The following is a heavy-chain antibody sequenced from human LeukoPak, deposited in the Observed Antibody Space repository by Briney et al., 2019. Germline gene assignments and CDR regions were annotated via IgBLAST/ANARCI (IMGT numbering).Heavy chain of an antibody. CDR2: IYYSGST. CDR1: GGSISSSSYY. D-gene: IGHD3-22*01. CDR3: ARPLDSSGSPRPNDAFDI. V-gene: IGHV4-39*01. J-gene: IGHJ3*02. Sequence: PSETLSLTCTVSGGSISSSSYYWGWIRQPPGKGLEWIGSIYYSGSTYYNPSLKSRVTMSVDTSKNQFSLKLSSVTAADTAVYYCARPLDSSGSPRPNDAFDIWGQGTMVTVSS.